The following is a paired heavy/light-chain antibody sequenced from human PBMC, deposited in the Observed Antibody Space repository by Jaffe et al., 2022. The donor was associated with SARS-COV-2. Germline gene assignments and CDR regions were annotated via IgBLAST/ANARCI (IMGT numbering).Heavy chain of an antibody. D-gene: IGHD1-20*01. V-gene: IGHV3-33*01. J-gene: IGHJ5*02. CDR3: AREQKVSEHEAGNWFDP. CDR1: GFSLSASG. CDR2: IWYDSSNM. Sequence: AQLVESGGGVVQPGRSLRLSCEASGFSLSASGMHWVRQAPGKELEWVAVIWYDSSNMFYSDFVKGRFTISRDNSRNTLYLQMNSLRVEDTGIYYCAREQKVSEHEAGNWFDPWGRGALVTVS.
Light chain of an antibody. V-gene: IGKV3-15*01. CDR1: EYVGSK. CDR2: AAS. Sequence: EVLMTQSPATLSISPGQRATLSCRASEYVGSKVAWYQQKPGQGPRLLIYAASTRAAGVPARFSGSGSGTLFTLTISSLQSDDFVVYSCQQYYFWPLTFGQGTKLEI. CDR3: QQYYFWPLT. J-gene: IGKJ2*01.